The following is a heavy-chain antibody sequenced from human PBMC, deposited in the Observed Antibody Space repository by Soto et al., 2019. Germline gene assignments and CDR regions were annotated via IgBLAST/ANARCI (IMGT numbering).Heavy chain of an antibody. CDR3: ARHISEVGRVLWFGDPNRGAFDI. J-gene: IGHJ3*02. CDR1: GDSISSSSYY. V-gene: IGHV4-39*01. Sequence: SETLSLTCTVSGDSISSSSYYWGWIRNPPGKGLDCGGSIYYSGSTYYNPSLKSRVTISVDTSKNQFSLKLSSVTAADTAVYYCARHISEVGRVLWFGDPNRGAFDIWGQGTMVTVS. D-gene: IGHD3-10*01. CDR2: IYYSGST.